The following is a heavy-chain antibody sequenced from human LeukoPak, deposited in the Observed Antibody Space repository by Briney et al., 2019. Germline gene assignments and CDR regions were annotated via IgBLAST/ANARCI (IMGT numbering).Heavy chain of an antibody. J-gene: IGHJ4*02. D-gene: IGHD2-2*01. Sequence: ASVTVSCKASGYTFTAYYLHWVRQAPGQGFEWMGWINPNSGDTNYAQKFQGRVTMTWDTSISTAQMEVSRLRSDDTAVYYCARANFLYCSSTTCLFDYWGQGTLVTVSS. CDR1: GYTFTAYY. CDR3: ARANFLYCSSTTCLFDY. CDR2: INPNSGDT. V-gene: IGHV1-2*02.